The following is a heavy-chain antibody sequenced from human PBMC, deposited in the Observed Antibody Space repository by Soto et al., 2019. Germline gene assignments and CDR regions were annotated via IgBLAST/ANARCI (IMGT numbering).Heavy chain of an antibody. J-gene: IGHJ6*02. CDR2: INPSGGST. D-gene: IGHD2-2*01. Sequence: VSVKVSCKASGYTFTSYYMHWVRQAPGQGLEWMGIINPSGGSTSYAQKFQGRVAMTRDTSTSTVYMELSSLRSEDTAVYYCARTRVVPAAIGYYGMDVWGQGTTVTVSS. V-gene: IGHV1-46*01. CDR3: ARTRVVPAAIGYYGMDV. CDR1: GYTFTSYY.